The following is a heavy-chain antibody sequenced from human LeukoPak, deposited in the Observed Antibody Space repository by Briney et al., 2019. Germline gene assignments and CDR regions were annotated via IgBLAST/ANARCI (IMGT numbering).Heavy chain of an antibody. J-gene: IGHJ5*02. CDR2: IYYSGST. D-gene: IGHD6-19*01. CDR1: GGSISSGGYY. CDR3: ARDFSRSVAGTPYNWFDP. V-gene: IGHV4-31*03. Sequence: SETLSLTCTVSGGSISSGGYYWSWIRQHPGKGLEWIGYIYYSGSTYYSPSLKSRVTISVDTSKNQFSLKLSSVTAADTAVYYCARDFSRSVAGTPYNWFDPWGQGTLVTVSS.